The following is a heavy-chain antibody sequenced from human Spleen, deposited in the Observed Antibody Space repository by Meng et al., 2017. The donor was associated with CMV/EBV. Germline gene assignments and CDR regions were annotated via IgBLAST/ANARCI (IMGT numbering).Heavy chain of an antibody. D-gene: IGHD1-1*01. CDR2: IYSGGST. Sequence: GSLKISCAASGFTVSSNYMSWVRQAPGKGLEWVSVIYSGGSTYYADSVKGRFTISRDNSKNTLYLQMNSLRAEDTAVYYCAKDTAYTTSGLDYWGQGTLVTVSS. CDR1: GFTVSSNY. J-gene: IGHJ4*02. V-gene: IGHV3-53*01. CDR3: AKDTAYTTSGLDY.